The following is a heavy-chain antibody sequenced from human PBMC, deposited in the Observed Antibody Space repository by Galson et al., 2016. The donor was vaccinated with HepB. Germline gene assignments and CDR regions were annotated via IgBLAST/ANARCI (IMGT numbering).Heavy chain of an antibody. J-gene: IGHJ2*01. D-gene: IGHD6-6*01. V-gene: IGHV3-9*01. Sequence: FENYAMHWVRQAPGKGLEWVSGISWNSGTIVYADSVEGRFTISRDNAKNSLYLQMNSPRAEDTALYYCAKTGGIAARPGNWYFDLWGRGTPVTVSS. CDR1: FENYA. CDR2: ISWNSGTI. CDR3: AKTGGIAARPGNWYFDL.